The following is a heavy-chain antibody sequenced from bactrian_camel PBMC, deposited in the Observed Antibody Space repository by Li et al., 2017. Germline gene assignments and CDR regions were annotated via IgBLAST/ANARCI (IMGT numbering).Heavy chain of an antibody. CDR3: AASPHGMTVGQALQWLELYKY. V-gene: IGHV3S55*01. J-gene: IGHJ4*01. D-gene: IGHD1*01. CDR2: IDSDDST. CDR1: GATAGRHC. Sequence: HVQLVESGGGSVQAGGSLRLSCAASGATAGRHCMAWFRQVPGAEREGVAVIDSDDSTDYADSVKGRFTISRDSAKSTLYLQMNNLKPEDTAMYYCAASPHGMTVGQALQWLELYKYWGQGTQVTVS.